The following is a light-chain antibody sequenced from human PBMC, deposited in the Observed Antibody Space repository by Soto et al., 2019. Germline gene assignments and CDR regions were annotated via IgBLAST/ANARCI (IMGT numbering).Light chain of an antibody. V-gene: IGKV3-20*01. CDR1: QSVSSNY. Sequence: EIVLTQSPGTLSLSLGERATLSCRASQSVSSNYLAWYQQKPGQAPRLLIYETSSRATGIPDRFSGSGSGIEFTLRIRRMEPEDFAVYYCQQYGNGNSPRYSFGQGTRLEIK. J-gene: IGKJ2*03. CDR2: ETS. CDR3: QQYGNGNSPRYS.